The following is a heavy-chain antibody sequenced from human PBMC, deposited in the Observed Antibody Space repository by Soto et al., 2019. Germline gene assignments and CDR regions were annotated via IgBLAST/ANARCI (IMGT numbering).Heavy chain of an antibody. D-gene: IGHD6-6*01. V-gene: IGHV4-59*01. J-gene: IGHJ6*03. Sequence: QVQLQESGPGLVKPSDTLSLTCTVSGDSISSYYWSWIRQPPGKVLEWIGYIYFSGSTNYNPSLKSRVTISVDTSKNQFSLKLTSVTAADTAVYYWARNPIASRPYYYYMDVWGKGTTVTVSS. CDR2: IYFSGST. CDR1: GDSISSYY. CDR3: ARNPIASRPYYYYMDV.